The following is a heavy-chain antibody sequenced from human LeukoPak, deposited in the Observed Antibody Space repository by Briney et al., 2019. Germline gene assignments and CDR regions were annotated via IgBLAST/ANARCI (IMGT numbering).Heavy chain of an antibody. Sequence: PGGSLRLSCVATGFTFSSYSMNWVRQAPGKGLEWVSYISSSSSTIYYADSVKGRFTISRDNAKNSLYLQMNSLRDEDTAVYYCARDPHYDYIWGSPGFYYYYMDVWGKGTTVTVSS. D-gene: IGHD3-16*01. CDR3: ARDPHYDYIWGSPGFYYYYMDV. J-gene: IGHJ6*03. CDR2: ISSSSSTI. V-gene: IGHV3-48*02. CDR1: GFTFSSYS.